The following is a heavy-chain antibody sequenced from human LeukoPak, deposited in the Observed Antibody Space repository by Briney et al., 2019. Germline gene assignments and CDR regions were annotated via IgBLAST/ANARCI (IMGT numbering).Heavy chain of an antibody. D-gene: IGHD5-24*01. J-gene: IGHJ4*02. CDR2: IYSGGST. CDR1: GFIVSSNY. V-gene: IGHV3-66*01. Sequence: PGGSLRLSCAASGFIVSSNYMSWVRQAPGKGLEWVSVIYSGGSTYYADSVKGRFTISRDNSKNTLYLQMNSLRAEDTAVYYCARARRDGYPYYFDYWGQGTLVTVSS. CDR3: ARARRDGYPYYFDY.